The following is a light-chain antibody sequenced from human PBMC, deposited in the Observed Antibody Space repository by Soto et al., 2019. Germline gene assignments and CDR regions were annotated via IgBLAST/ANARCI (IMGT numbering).Light chain of an antibody. J-gene: IGLJ2*01. V-gene: IGLV1-47*01. CDR2: TNN. CDR3: AAWDDSLSGVV. Sequence: QLVLTQPPSASGTPGQRVTISCSGRSSNIGSNYVFWYQHLPGTAPKLLIYTNNQRPSGVPDRFSGSKSGTSASLAISGLRSEDETDYYCAAWDDSLSGVVFGGGTKLTVL. CDR1: SSNIGSNY.